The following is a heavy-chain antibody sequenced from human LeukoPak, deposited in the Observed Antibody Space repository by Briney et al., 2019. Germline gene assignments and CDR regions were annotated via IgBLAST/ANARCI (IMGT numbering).Heavy chain of an antibody. V-gene: IGHV4-59*01. CDR1: GGSISSYY. D-gene: IGHD3-9*01. CDR2: IYYSGNT. CDR3: TRRPRNNILAGTPFDY. Sequence: SVTLSLTCTVSGGSISSYYWSWIRQPPGKGREWIGYIYYSGNTNSNPSLKSRVTISVDTSKDQFSLELRSVTAADSAVYYCTRRPRNNILAGTPFDYWGQGILVTVSS. J-gene: IGHJ4*02.